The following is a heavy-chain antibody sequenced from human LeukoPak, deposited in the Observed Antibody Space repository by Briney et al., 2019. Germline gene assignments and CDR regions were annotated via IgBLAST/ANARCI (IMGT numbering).Heavy chain of an antibody. Sequence: PGGSLRLSCAASGFTFSSYWMSWVRQAPGKGLEWVANIKQDGSEKYYVDSVKGRFTISRDNAKNSLYLQMNSLRAEDTAVYYCARESYYDSSGYYTYHFDYWGQGTLVTVSS. D-gene: IGHD3-22*01. J-gene: IGHJ4*02. CDR2: IKQDGSEK. CDR3: ARESYYDSSGYYTYHFDY. V-gene: IGHV3-7*01. CDR1: GFTFSSYW.